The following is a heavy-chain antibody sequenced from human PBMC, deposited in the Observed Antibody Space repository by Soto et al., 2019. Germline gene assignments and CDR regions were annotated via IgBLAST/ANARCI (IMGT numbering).Heavy chain of an antibody. V-gene: IGHV4-61*01. CDR2: IYYSGST. CDR3: ARASVVAATPYWFDP. CDR1: GDSISSSSYY. Sequence: PSETLSLTCTVSGDSISSSSYYWSWIRQPPGKGLEWIGYIYYSGSTNYNPSLKSRVTISVDTSKNQFSLKLSSVTAADTAVYYCARASVVAATPYWFDPWGQGTLVTVSS. J-gene: IGHJ5*02. D-gene: IGHD2-15*01.